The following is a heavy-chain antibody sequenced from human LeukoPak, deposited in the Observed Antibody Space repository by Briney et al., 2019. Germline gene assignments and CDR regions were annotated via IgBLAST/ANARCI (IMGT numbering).Heavy chain of an antibody. CDR2: INHSGST. V-gene: IGHV4-34*08. D-gene: IGHD6-13*01. J-gene: IGHJ4*02. CDR1: GFTFSSYA. Sequence: PGGSLRLSCAASGFTFSSYAMSWVRQPPGKGLEWIGEINHSGSTNYNPSLKSRVTISVDTSKNQFSLKLSSVTAADTAVYYCVGIAAAGILDYWGQGTLVTVSS. CDR3: VGIAAAGILDY.